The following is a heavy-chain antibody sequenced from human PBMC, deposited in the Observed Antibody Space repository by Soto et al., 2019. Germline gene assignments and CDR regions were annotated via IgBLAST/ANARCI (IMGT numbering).Heavy chain of an antibody. CDR1: GFTFNAYA. J-gene: IGHJ4*02. CDR2: IGGSGGNR. CDR3: ARVASDYINSVDH. Sequence: EVQLLESGGGLVQPGGSLRLSCAASGFTFNAYAMTWVRQAPGKGLEWVSAIGGSGGNRYYAASVKDRFTISRDNSKHTLDLQMSRLRVEDTAVYYCARVASDYINSVDHWGQGILVTVSS. V-gene: IGHV3-23*01. D-gene: IGHD4-4*01.